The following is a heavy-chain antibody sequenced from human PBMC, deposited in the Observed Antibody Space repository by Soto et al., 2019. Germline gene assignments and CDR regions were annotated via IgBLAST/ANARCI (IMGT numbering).Heavy chain of an antibody. V-gene: IGHV3-21*01. CDR1: GFSLRSYS. CDR3: ARDLTTATGAFDY. D-gene: IGHD6-13*01. J-gene: IGHJ4*02. CDR2: ISSSSNNI. Sequence: GGSLRLSCAASGFSLRSYSMNWVRQAPGKGLEWVSSISSSSNNIYYADSVKGRFTISRDNAKNSLFLQVNSLRDEDTAVYFCARDLTTATGAFDYWGQGTLVTVSS.